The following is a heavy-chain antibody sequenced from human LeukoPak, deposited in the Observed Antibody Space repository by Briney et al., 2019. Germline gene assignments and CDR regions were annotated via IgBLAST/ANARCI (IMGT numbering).Heavy chain of an antibody. CDR1: GGSISSGGYF. J-gene: IGHJ4*02. CDR3: ARAKYYYGSGSYHFDY. V-gene: IGHV4-31*03. Sequence: SETLSLTCTVSGGSISSGGYFWSWIRQHPGKGLEYIGYISYTGNTYYNPSLKSRVTISLDTSKNQFSLRLSSVTAADTAVYYCARAKYYYGSGSYHFDYWGQGTLVTVSS. CDR2: ISYTGNT. D-gene: IGHD3-10*01.